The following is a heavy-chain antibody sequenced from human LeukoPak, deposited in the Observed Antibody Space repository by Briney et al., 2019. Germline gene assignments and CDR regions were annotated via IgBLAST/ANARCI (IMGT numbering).Heavy chain of an antibody. Sequence: PGGSLRLSCAASGFTFSSYWMHWVRQAPGKGLVWVSRINSDGSSTSYADSVKGRFTISRDNAKNTLYLQMNSLRAEDTAVYYCARAVGSSGYPFDYWGQGTLVTVSS. J-gene: IGHJ4*02. CDR1: GFTFSSYW. D-gene: IGHD3-22*01. V-gene: IGHV3-74*01. CDR2: INSDGSST. CDR3: ARAVGSSGYPFDY.